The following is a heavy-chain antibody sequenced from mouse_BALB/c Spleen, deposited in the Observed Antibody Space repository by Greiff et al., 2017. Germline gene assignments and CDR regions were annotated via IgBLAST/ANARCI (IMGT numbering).Heavy chain of an antibody. D-gene: IGHD2-1*01. Sequence: LVESGAELVRPGSSVKISCKASGYAFSSYWMNWVKQRPGQGLEWIGQIYPGDGDTNYNGKFKGKATLTADKSSSTAYMQLSSLTSEDSAVYFCARYGNYEAMDYWGQGTSVTVSS. J-gene: IGHJ4*01. CDR3: ARYGNYEAMDY. CDR1: GYAFSSYW. CDR2: IYPGDGDT. V-gene: IGHV1-80*01.